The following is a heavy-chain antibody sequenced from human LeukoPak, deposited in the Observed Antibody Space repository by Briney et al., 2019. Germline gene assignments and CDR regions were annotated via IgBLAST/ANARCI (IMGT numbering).Heavy chain of an antibody. CDR3: ARGGSGWYYGFDY. D-gene: IGHD6-19*01. V-gene: IGHV3-21*01. Sequence: GGSLRLSCVASGFTFSSYSMNWVRQTPGKGLEWVSSISSSSSYIYYADSVKGRFTISRDNTKNSLYLQMNSLRAEDTAVYYCARGGSGWYYGFDYWGQGTLVTVSS. J-gene: IGHJ4*02. CDR2: ISSSSSYI. CDR1: GFTFSSYS.